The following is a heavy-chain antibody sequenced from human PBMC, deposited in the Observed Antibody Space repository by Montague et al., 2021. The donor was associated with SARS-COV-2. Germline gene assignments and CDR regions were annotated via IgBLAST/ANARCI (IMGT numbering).Heavy chain of an antibody. CDR1: GGSISSSSYY. V-gene: IGHV4-39*07. CDR2: IYYSGST. D-gene: IGHD3-22*01. CDR3: AREGGWLSRGSYYFDY. J-gene: IGHJ4*02. Sequence: SETLSLTCTVSGGSISSSSYYWGWIRQPPGKGLEWIGSIYYSGSTYYNPSRKSRVTISVDTSKNQFSLKLSSVTAADTAVYYCAREGGWLSRGSYYFDYWGQGTLVTVSS.